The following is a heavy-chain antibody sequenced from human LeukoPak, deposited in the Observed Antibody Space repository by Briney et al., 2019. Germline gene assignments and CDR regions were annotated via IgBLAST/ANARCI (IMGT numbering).Heavy chain of an antibody. CDR1: GFTFSSYA. V-gene: IGHV3-23*01. D-gene: IGHD3-3*01. J-gene: IGHJ4*02. CDR2: FSGSGGST. Sequence: GGSLRLSCAASGFTFSSYAMSWVRQAPGKGLEWASAFSGSGGSTYYADSVKGRFTISRDNSKNTLYLQMNSLRAEDTAVYYCATSTGYYDFWSGYYEGYYFDYWGQGTLVTVSS. CDR3: ATSTGYYDFWSGYYEGYYFDY.